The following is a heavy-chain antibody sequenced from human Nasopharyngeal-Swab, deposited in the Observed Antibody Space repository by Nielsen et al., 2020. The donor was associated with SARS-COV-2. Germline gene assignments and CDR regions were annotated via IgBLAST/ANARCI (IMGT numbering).Heavy chain of an antibody. CDR1: GGTFSSYA. D-gene: IGHD6-19*01. V-gene: IGHV1-69*13. CDR3: ARGDIIAVAGTGYYYYYYMDV. CDR2: IIPIFGTA. Sequence: SVKVSCKASGGTFSSYAISWVRQAHGQGLEWMGGIIPIFGTANYAQKFQGRVTITADESTSTAYMELSSLRSEDTAVYYCARGDIIAVAGTGYYYYYYMDVWGKGTTATVSS. J-gene: IGHJ6*03.